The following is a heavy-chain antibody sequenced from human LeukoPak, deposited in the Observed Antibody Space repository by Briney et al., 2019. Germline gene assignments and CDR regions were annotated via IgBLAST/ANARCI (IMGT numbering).Heavy chain of an antibody. D-gene: IGHD5-12*01. CDR3: ARDPGYGGNYDY. CDR1: GFTFSNYW. Sequence: PEGSLRLSCTASGFTFSNYWMSWVRQAPGKGLEWVAKIKEDGSEEYYVDSVRGRFIISRDNAKNSLYLQVSSLRVEDTAVYYCARDPGYGGNYDYWGQGTLVTVSS. CDR2: IKEDGSEE. J-gene: IGHJ4*02. V-gene: IGHV3-7*04.